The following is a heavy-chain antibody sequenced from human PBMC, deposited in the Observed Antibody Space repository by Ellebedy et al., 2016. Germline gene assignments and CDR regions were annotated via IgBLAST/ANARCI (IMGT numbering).Heavy chain of an antibody. V-gene: IGHV5-10-1*01. CDR1: GYSFTSYW. CDR3: ARETLRPGIVVVPAADHEGGD. CDR2: IDPSDSYT. J-gene: IGHJ4*02. Sequence: GESLKISXKGSGYSFTSYWISWVRQMPGKGLEWMGRIDPSDSYTNYSPSFQGHVTISADKSISTAYLQWSSLKASDTAMYYCARETLRPGIVVVPAADHEGGDWGQGTLVTVSS. D-gene: IGHD2-2*01.